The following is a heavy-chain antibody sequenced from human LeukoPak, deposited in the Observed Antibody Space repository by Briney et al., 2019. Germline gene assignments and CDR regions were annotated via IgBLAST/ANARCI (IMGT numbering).Heavy chain of an antibody. Sequence: SETLSLTCAVYGGSFSGYYWSWIRQPPGKGLEWIGEINHSGSTNYNPSLKSRVTISVDTSKNQFSLKLSSVTAADTAVYYCARAPSYLYGRRWYAVLFFGLWGPGTPGTGSS. CDR3: ARAPSYLYGRRWYAVLFFGL. D-gene: IGHD3-10*01. CDR2: INHSGST. V-gene: IGHV4-34*01. CDR1: GGSFSGYY. J-gene: IGHJ2*01.